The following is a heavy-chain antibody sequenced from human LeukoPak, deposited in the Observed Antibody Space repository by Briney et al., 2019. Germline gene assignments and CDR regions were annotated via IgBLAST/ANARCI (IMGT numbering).Heavy chain of an antibody. V-gene: IGHV3-7*03. CDR1: GFNFRDHW. Sequence: GGSLRLSCAVSGFNFRDHWMDWVRQAPGKGLEWVGHIKNDGSETYYLDSLKGRFSISRDNTNNALYLQMNSLKVEDTAVYYCVKNDGWFHLAQWGQGTLVTVSS. D-gene: IGHD6-19*01. CDR3: VKNDGWFHLAQ. CDR2: IKNDGSET. J-gene: IGHJ4*02.